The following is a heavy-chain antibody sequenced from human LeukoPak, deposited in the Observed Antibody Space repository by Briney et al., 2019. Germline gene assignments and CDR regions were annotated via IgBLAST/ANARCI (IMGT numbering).Heavy chain of an antibody. D-gene: IGHD1-26*01. CDR1: GFTFDGYA. V-gene: IGHV3-43*02. CDR2: ISGDGGST. CDR3: AKVRYSGSYYYFDY. J-gene: IGHJ4*02. Sequence: GGSLRLSCAASGFTFDGYAMHWVRQAPGKGLEWVSLISGDGGSTYYADSVKGRFTISRDNSKNSLYLQMNSLRTEDTALYYCAKVRYSGSYYYFDYWGQGTLVTVSS.